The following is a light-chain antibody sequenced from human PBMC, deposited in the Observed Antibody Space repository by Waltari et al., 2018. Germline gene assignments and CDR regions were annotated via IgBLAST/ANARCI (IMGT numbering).Light chain of an antibody. CDR2: YVY. CDR3: SSSLRSGFV. J-gene: IGLJ2*01. CDR1: GRDVVGDDL. Sequence: QPALTQPASLSVSPRQAIIIPCTGTGRDVVGDDLFSWYPQYPGKLPIFIISYVYNRPSAVSTRFSACTSDTPATLTIPALQAADDYGYSCSSSLRSGFVFGSGTKLTVL. V-gene: IGLV2-14*01.